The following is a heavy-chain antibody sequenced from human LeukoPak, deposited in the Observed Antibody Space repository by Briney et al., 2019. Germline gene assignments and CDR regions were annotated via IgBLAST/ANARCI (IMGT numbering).Heavy chain of an antibody. D-gene: IGHD2-15*01. CDR2: IKQDGNEK. V-gene: IGHV3-7*01. CDR3: ARAGYCRGGTCYSNHFDF. CDR1: GFTFSSHW. Sequence: GSLRLSCGASGFTFSSHWMSWVRQAPGKGLEWVANIKQDGNEKYFVDSVKGRFSISRDNAKNSLYLQMSSLRAEDTAVYYCARAGYCRGGTCYSNHFDFWGQGTLVTVSS. J-gene: IGHJ4*02.